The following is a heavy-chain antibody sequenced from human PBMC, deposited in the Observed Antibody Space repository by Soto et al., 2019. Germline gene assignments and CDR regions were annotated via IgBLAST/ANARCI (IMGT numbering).Heavy chain of an antibody. CDR3: ATVISGYYPGFDY. CDR1: GYTLTELS. D-gene: IGHD3-22*01. CDR2: FDSEDGET. V-gene: IGHV1-24*01. J-gene: IGHJ4*02. Sequence: GASVKVSCKVSGYTLTELSMHWVRQAPGKGLEWMGGFDSEDGETIYAQKFQGRVTMTEDTSTNTAYMELSSLRSEDTAVYYCATVISGYYPGFDYWGQGTLVTVSS.